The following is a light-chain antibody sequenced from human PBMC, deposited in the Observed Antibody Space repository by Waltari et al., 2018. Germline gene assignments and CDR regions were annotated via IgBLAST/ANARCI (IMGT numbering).Light chain of an antibody. J-gene: IGKJ2*01. CDR3: QHFGSSPYT. CDR2: GAS. V-gene: IGKV3-20*01. Sequence: EIVLTQSPGTRSLSPGERATLPCRASQSVASNYLAWYQQKPGQAPSLLIYGASSRATGIPDRFSGSGSGTDFTLTISRLEPEDFAVYYCQHFGSSPYTFGQGTKLEI. CDR1: QSVASNY.